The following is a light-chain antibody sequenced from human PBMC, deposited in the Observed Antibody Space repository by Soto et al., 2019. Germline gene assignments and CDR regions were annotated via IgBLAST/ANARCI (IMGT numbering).Light chain of an antibody. CDR2: SNN. Sequence: QSVLTEPPSASGTPGQRVTISCSGSSSNIGSNYVYWYQQLPGTAPKLLIYSNNQRPSGVPDRFSGSKSGTSASLAISGLRSEDEADYYCAAWDDSLSVNFVFGNGTKGTVL. J-gene: IGLJ1*01. CDR1: SSNIGSNY. CDR3: AAWDDSLSVNFV. V-gene: IGLV1-47*02.